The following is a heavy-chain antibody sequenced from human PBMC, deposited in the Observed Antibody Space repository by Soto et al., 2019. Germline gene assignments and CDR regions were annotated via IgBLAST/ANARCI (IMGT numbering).Heavy chain of an antibody. D-gene: IGHD3-10*01. Sequence: GASVKVSCKASGYTFTSYDINWVRQATGQGLEWMGWMNPNSGNTGYAQKFQGRVTMTRNTSISTAYMELSSLRSEDTAVYYCAQTPYYGSGSYGPGEYAFDIWGQGTMDTVSS. CDR3: AQTPYYGSGSYGPGEYAFDI. V-gene: IGHV1-8*01. CDR1: GYTFTSYD. CDR2: MNPNSGNT. J-gene: IGHJ3*02.